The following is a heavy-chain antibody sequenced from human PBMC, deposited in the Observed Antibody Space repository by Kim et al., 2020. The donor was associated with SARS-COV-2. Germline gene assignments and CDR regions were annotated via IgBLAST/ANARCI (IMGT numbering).Heavy chain of an antibody. CDR3: ARGLNGDYRWRYYYYGMDV. D-gene: IGHD4-17*01. V-gene: IGHV3-33*01. CDR2: IWYDGSNK. J-gene: IGHJ6*02. CDR1: GFTFSSYG. Sequence: GGSLRLSCAASGFTFSSYGMHWVRQAPGKGLEWVAVIWYDGSNKYYADSVKGRFTISRDNSKNTLYLQMNSLRAEDTAVYYCARGLNGDYRWRYYYYGMDVWGQGTTVTVSS.